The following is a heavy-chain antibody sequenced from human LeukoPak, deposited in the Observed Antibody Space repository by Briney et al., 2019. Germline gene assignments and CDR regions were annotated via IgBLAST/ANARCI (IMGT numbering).Heavy chain of an antibody. Sequence: GSLRLSCAASGFTFSSYAMHWVRQAPGKGLEWVAVIPYDGSNKYYADSVKGRFTISRDNSKNTLYLQMNSLRAEDTAVYYCARDHRGVRDYFDYWGQGTLVTVSS. CDR3: ARDHRGVRDYFDY. CDR1: GFTFSSYA. V-gene: IGHV3-30-3*01. J-gene: IGHJ4*02. D-gene: IGHD3-10*01. CDR2: IPYDGSNK.